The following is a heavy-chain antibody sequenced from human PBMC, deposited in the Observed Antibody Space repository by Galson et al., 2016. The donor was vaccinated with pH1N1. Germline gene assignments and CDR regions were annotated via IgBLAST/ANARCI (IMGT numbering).Heavy chain of an antibody. J-gene: IGHJ6*02. Sequence: SLRLSCAASRFTFDDYAMRWVRQAPGKGLEWVSGISWNSGIIGYADSVKGRFTISRDNAKNSLYLQMNSLRAEDTALYYCAKTFMGVAYYYGMDVWGQGTTVTVSS. CDR1: RFTFDDYA. V-gene: IGHV3-9*01. CDR3: AKTFMGVAYYYGMDV. D-gene: IGHD2/OR15-2a*01. CDR2: ISWNSGII.